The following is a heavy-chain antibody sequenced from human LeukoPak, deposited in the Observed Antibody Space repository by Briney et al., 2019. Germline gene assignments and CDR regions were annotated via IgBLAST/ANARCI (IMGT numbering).Heavy chain of an antibody. D-gene: IGHD6-13*01. Sequence: SETLSLTCAVYGGSFSGYYWSWIRQPPGKGLEWIGEINHSGSTNYNPPLKSRVTISVDTSKNQFSLKLSSVTAADTAVYYCARKGWGFPGYSSSWYQGYNWFDPWGQGTLVTVSS. J-gene: IGHJ5*02. V-gene: IGHV4-34*01. CDR1: GGSFSGYY. CDR2: INHSGST. CDR3: ARKGWGFPGYSSSWYQGYNWFDP.